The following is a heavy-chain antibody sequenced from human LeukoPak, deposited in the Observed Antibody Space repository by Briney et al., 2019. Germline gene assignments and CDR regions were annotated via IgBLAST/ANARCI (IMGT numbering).Heavy chain of an antibody. J-gene: IGHJ4*02. CDR1: GGSISSYY. CDR3: ARDRYYDSSGHWGIDY. V-gene: IGHV4-59*01. CDR2: IYYSGST. D-gene: IGHD3-22*01. Sequence: KTSETLSLTCTVPGGSISSYYWSWIRQPPGKGLEWIGYIYYSGSTNYNPSLKSRVTISVDTSKNQFSLKLSSVTAADTAVYYCARDRYYDSSGHWGIDYWGQGTLVTVSS.